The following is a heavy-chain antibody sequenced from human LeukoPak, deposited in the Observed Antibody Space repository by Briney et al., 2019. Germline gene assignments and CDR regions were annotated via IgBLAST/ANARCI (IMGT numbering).Heavy chain of an antibody. CDR1: GFTFSSYG. J-gene: IGHJ4*02. D-gene: IGHD1-26*01. CDR3: AKARVGATTSGY. Sequence: GGSLRLSCAASGFTFSSYGMHWVRQAPGKGLGWVAFIRYDGSNKYYADSVKGRFTISRDNSKNTLYLQMNSLRAEDTAVYYCAKARVGATTSGYWGQGTLVTVSS. V-gene: IGHV3-30*02. CDR2: IRYDGSNK.